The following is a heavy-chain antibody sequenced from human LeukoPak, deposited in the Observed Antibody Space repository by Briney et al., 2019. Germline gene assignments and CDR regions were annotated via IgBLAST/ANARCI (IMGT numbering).Heavy chain of an antibody. Sequence: GGSLRLSCAASGFTFSSYDMHWVRQATGKGLEWVSAIGTAGDTYYPGSVKGRFTISRENAKNSLYLQMNSLRAGDTAVYYCARVRVTIFGVEYFDYWGQGTLVTASS. CDR3: ARVRVTIFGVEYFDY. CDR2: IGTAGDT. CDR1: GFTFSSYD. J-gene: IGHJ4*02. D-gene: IGHD3-3*01. V-gene: IGHV3-13*01.